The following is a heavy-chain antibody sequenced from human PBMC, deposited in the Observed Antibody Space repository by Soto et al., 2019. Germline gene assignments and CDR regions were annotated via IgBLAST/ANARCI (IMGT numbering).Heavy chain of an antibody. CDR1: GYTFTSYG. D-gene: IGHD6-19*01. CDR2: ISAYNGNT. Sequence: ASVKVSCKASGYTFTSYGISWVRQAPGQGLEWMGWISAYNGNTNYAQKLQGRVTMTTDTSTSTAYMELRSLRSDDTAVYYCARVPYSSGWYNWFDPWGQGTLVTVSS. J-gene: IGHJ5*02. V-gene: IGHV1-18*01. CDR3: ARVPYSSGWYNWFDP.